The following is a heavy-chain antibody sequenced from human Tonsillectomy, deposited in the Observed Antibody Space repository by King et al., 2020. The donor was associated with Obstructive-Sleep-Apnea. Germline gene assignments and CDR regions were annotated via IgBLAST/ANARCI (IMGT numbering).Heavy chain of an antibody. V-gene: IGHV4-34*01. CDR2: INHRGST. CDR3: ASRSSGFDY. J-gene: IGHJ4*02. CDR1: GGSFTGYY. D-gene: IGHD3-22*01. Sequence: VQLQQWGAGLLKPSETLSLICAVYGGSFTGYYWSWIRQPPGKGLEWIGEINHRGSTKYNPSLKSRVSISVDTSKNQFSLKLTSVTAADTAVYYCASRSSGFDYWGQGTLVTASS.